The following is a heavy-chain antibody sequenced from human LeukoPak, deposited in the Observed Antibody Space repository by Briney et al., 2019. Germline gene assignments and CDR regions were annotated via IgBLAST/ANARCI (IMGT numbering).Heavy chain of an antibody. CDR2: ISHDGSTK. V-gene: IGHV3-30*03. CDR3: ARDEAAYSGSPLDY. Sequence: GRSLRLSCAASGFIFSSYVLHWVRQAPGKGLEWVAVISHDGSTKYYVDSVKGRFTISRDNSKNTLYLQMNSLRAEDTAVYYCARDEAAYSGSPLDYWGQGTLVTVSS. J-gene: IGHJ4*02. CDR1: GFIFSSYV. D-gene: IGHD1-26*01.